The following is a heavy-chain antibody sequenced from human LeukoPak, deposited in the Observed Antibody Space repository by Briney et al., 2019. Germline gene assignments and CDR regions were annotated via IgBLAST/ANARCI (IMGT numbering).Heavy chain of an antibody. CDR3: ARVPRAYNNAFDI. J-gene: IGHJ3*02. CDR2: INHSGST. D-gene: IGHD5-24*01. V-gene: IGHV4-39*07. CDR1: GGSISSSSYY. Sequence: PSETLSLTCTVSGGSISSSSYYWGWIRQPPGKGLEWIREINHSGSTNYNPSLKSRVTISVDTSKNQFSLKLSSVTAADTAVYYCARVPRAYNNAFDIWGQGTMVTVSS.